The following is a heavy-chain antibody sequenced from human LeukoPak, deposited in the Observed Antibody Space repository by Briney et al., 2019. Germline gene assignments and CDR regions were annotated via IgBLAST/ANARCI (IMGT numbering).Heavy chain of an antibody. D-gene: IGHD3-22*01. J-gene: IGHJ4*02. CDR1: GASISSGGYS. Sequence: SETLSLTCAVSGASISSGGYSWWWVRQPPGKGLEWIGYVFNSGTTYYNPSLNSRVTISVEMSKNQFSLKLRSVTAADTAVYYCARVTGYIVEDYFDYWGQGTLVTVSS. V-gene: IGHV4-30-4*07. CDR2: VFNSGTT. CDR3: ARVTGYIVEDYFDY.